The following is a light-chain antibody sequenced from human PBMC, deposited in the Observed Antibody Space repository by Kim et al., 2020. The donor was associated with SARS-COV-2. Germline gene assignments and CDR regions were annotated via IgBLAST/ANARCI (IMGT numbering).Light chain of an antibody. CDR2: AAS. CDR1: QGISSY. J-gene: IGKJ4*01. CDR3: QQVNNYPLT. V-gene: IGKV1-9*01. Sequence: IQLTQSPSSLSASVGDRVTITCRASQGISSYLAWYQQKPGKAPKLLIYAASTLQSGVPPRFSGSGSGTDFTLTISSLQPEDFATYYCQQVNNYPLTFGGGTKLEI.